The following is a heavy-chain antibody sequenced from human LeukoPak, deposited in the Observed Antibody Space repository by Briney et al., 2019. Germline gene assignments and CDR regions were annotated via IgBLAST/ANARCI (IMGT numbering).Heavy chain of an antibody. J-gene: IGHJ4*02. Sequence: GGSLSLSCAASGFSISSDAMSCFRQAPGEGLEWVSTISNSGGTTYYADSVKGRFTISRDGAKNPLYLQMNSMTAEDTAVYYCARRRVTRQFDYWGQGTLVTVSS. V-gene: IGHV3-23*01. CDR3: ARRRVTRQFDY. CDR2: ISNSGGTT. D-gene: IGHD2-21*02. CDR1: GFSISSDA.